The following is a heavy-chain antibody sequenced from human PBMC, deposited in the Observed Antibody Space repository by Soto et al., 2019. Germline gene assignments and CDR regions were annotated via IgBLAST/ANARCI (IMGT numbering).Heavy chain of an antibody. CDR2: IIPIFGTA. CDR1: GGTFRSCA. J-gene: IGHJ3*02. V-gene: IGHV1-69*13. D-gene: IGHD3-22*01. Sequence: GASVKVSWKASGGTFRSCAISWVRQAPGQGLEWMGGIIPIFGTANYAQKFQGRVTITADESTSTAYMELSSLRSEDTAVYYCAREYYYDSSGYHGDAFDIWGQGTMVTVSS. CDR3: AREYYYDSSGYHGDAFDI.